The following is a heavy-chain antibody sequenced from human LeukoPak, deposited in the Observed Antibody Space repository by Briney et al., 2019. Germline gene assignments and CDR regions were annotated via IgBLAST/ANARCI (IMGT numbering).Heavy chain of an antibody. V-gene: IGHV4-34*01. CDR3: ARGPRRSIAARRASLKAVDY. D-gene: IGHD6-6*01. CDR2: INHSGST. J-gene: IGHJ4*02. CDR1: GGSFSGYY. Sequence: SETLSLTCAVYGGSFSGYYWSWVRQPPGKGLEWLGEINHSGSTNYNPSLKSRVTIYVDTSKNQFFLKLSSVTAADTAVYYCARGPRRSIAARRASLKAVDYWGQGTLVTVSS.